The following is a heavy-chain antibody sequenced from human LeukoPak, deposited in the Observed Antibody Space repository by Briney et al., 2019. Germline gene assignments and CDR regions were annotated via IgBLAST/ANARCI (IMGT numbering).Heavy chain of an antibody. CDR1: GYSISSGYY. V-gene: IGHV4-38-2*02. CDR3: AKSNGYGLVDI. D-gene: IGHD3-10*01. Sequence: SETLSLTCNVSGYSISSGYYWGWVRQPPGKGLEWIGNIFYSGSTYYSPSLKSRVTISLDTSRNQFSLKLNSVTAADTAVYYCAKSNGYGLVDIWGQGTMVTVSS. J-gene: IGHJ3*02. CDR2: IFYSGST.